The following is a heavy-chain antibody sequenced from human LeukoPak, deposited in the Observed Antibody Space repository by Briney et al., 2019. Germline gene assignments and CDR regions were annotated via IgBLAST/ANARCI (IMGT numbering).Heavy chain of an antibody. J-gene: IGHJ1*01. V-gene: IGHV3-9*01. Sequence: PGGSLRLSCAASGFTFDDYAMHWVRQAPGKGLEWVSGISWNSGSIGYADSVKGRFTISRDNAKNSLYLQMNSLRAEDTALYYCAKDALKDYYDSSGYYYVGYFQHWGQGTLVTVSS. CDR3: AKDALKDYYDSSGYYYVGYFQH. D-gene: IGHD3-22*01. CDR1: GFTFDDYA. CDR2: ISWNSGSI.